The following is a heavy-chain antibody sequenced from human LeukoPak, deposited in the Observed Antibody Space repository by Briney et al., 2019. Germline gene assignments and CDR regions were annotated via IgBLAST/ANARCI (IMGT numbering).Heavy chain of an antibody. V-gene: IGHV3-74*01. CDR1: GFTFSSYW. CDR2: IKSDGSST. CDR3: ARAYNSHFDY. J-gene: IGHJ4*02. Sequence: GGSLRLSCAASGFTFSSYWMHWVRQAPGKGLVCVSRIKSDGSSTSYADSVKGRFTISRDDAKNTLYLQMNSLRAEDTAVFYCARAYNSHFDYWGQGALVTVSS. D-gene: IGHD1-1*01.